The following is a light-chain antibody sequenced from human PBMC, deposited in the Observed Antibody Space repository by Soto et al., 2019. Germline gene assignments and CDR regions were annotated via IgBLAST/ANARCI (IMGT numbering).Light chain of an antibody. CDR1: STDVDGYDY. Sequence: QSALTQPASVSGSPGQSITISCTGASTDVDGYDYVSWYQQHPGQAPKLMIYDVNNRPSGVSYRFSGSKSGDTASLTISGIQAEDDADYYCSSYTSSAPFYVFGTGTKLTVL. CDR3: SSYTSSAPFYV. CDR2: DVN. J-gene: IGLJ1*01. V-gene: IGLV2-14*03.